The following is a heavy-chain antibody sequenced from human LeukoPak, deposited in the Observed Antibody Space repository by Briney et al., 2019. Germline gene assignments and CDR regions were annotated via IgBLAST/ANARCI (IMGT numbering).Heavy chain of an antibody. CDR1: GNSISSGYY. Sequence: SETLSLTCTVSGNSISSGYYWGWIRQPPGKGLEWIGIIYHTGTTYYNSSLKSRVTISVDTSKNQFSLKLNFVTAADTAVYYCARKGRGPYGSVNGYFDYWGQGTLVTVSS. J-gene: IGHJ4*02. CDR2: IYHTGTT. V-gene: IGHV4-38-2*02. CDR3: ARKGRGPYGSVNGYFDY. D-gene: IGHD3-10*01.